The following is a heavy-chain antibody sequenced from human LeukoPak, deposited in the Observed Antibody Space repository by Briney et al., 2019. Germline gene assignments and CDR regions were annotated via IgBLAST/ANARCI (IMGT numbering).Heavy chain of an antibody. V-gene: IGHV4-4*07. D-gene: IGHD2-15*01. Sequence: SETLSLTCTVSGGSISSYYWSWIRQPAGKGLEWIGRIYTSGSTNYNPSLKSRVTMSVDTSKNQFSLKLSSVTAADTAVYYCARDPVAFCSGGSCRYFSAFDIWGQGTMVTVSS. CDR1: GGSISSYY. CDR2: IYTSGST. CDR3: ARDPVAFCSGGSCRYFSAFDI. J-gene: IGHJ3*02.